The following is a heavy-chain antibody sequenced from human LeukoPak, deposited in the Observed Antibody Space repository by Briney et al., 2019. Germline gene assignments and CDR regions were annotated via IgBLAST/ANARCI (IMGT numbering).Heavy chain of an antibody. CDR1: GGSISSYY. CDR3: ARGRKGGFDP. J-gene: IGHJ5*02. D-gene: IGHD1-14*01. Sequence: SETLSLTCTVSGGSISSYYWSWIRQPPGKGLEWIGEINHSGSTNYNPSLKSRVTISVDTSKNQFSLKLSSVTAADTAVYYCARGRKGGFDPWGQGTLVTVSS. CDR2: INHSGST. V-gene: IGHV4-34*01.